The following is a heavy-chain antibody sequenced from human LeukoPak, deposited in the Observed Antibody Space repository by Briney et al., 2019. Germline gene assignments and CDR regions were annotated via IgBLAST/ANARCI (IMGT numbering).Heavy chain of an antibody. V-gene: IGHV4-34*01. D-gene: IGHD1-26*01. J-gene: IGHJ3*02. CDR1: GGSFSGYY. CDR2: INHSGST. Sequence: SETLSLTCAVYGGSFSGYYRSWIRQPPGKGLEWIGEINHSGSTNYNPSLKSRVTISIDTSKNQFSLKVNSVTAADTAVYYCASPVGTTGSDTFDIWGQGTMVTVSS. CDR3: ASPVGTTGSDTFDI.